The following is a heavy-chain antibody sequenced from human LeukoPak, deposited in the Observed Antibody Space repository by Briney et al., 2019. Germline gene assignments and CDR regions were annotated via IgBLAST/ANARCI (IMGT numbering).Heavy chain of an antibody. CDR2: FHRGRI. CDR1: GYPIGLDYY. V-gene: IGHV4-38-2*02. J-gene: IGHJ3*02. CDR3: ATGLWSGYYDAFDI. D-gene: IGHD3-3*01. Sequence: SETLSLTCKVSGYPIGLDYYWVWIRPAPGRGLQWIGGFHRGRIQYNSALKSRVTISIDSSKNQFSLKLSSVTAADTAVYYCATGLWSGYYDAFDIWGQGTMVTVSS.